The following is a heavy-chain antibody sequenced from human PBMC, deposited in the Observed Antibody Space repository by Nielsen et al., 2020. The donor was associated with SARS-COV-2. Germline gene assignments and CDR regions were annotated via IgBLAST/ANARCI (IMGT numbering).Heavy chain of an antibody. V-gene: IGHV3-23*01. Sequence: GESLKISCAASGFTFSRHAMNWVRQASGKGLEWVSIIGAGGDNIYYADSVKGRFTISRDNSKNTLYLQINSLRPDDTAVYYCATQADGYKSPYDYWGQGSLVTVSS. CDR3: ATQADGYKSPYDY. CDR2: IGAGGDNI. J-gene: IGHJ4*02. D-gene: IGHD3-10*01. CDR1: GFTFSRHA.